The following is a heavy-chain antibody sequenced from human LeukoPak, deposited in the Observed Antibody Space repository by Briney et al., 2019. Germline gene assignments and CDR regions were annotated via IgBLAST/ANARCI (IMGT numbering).Heavy chain of an antibody. CDR2: FYPADSDT. CDR3: VRHSTQYSYNNWFDP. D-gene: IGHD5-18*01. J-gene: IGHJ5*02. V-gene: IGHV5-51*01. CDR1: GYSFTSYW. Sequence: GESLKISCKGSGYSFTSYWIGWVRQMPGKGLEGLGIFYPADSDTRYSPSFQGQVTISVDKSISTAYLQWSSLKASDTAMYYCVRHSTQYSYNNWFDPWGQGTLVTVSS.